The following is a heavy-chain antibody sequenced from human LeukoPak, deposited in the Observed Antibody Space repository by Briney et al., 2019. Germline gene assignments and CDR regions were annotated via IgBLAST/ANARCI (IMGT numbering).Heavy chain of an antibody. V-gene: IGHV3-30*01. CDR2: ISYDGSNK. CDR1: GFTFSNFA. CDR3: ARGSILDSSSWYLDY. J-gene: IGHJ4*02. Sequence: GGSLRLSCAASGFTFSNFALHWVRQAPGKGLEWVAVISYDGSNKYYADSVKGRFTISRDNSKNTLYLQMNSLRAEDTAVYYCARGSILDSSSWYLDYWGQGTLVTVSS. D-gene: IGHD6-13*01.